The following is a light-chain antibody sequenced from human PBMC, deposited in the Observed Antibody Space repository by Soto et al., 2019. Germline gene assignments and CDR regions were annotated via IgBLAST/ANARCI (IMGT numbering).Light chain of an antibody. J-gene: IGLJ3*02. V-gene: IGLV1-40*01. CDR2: DKN. CDR1: SSNIGAGYD. Sequence: QSVLTQPPSVSGAPGQRVTISCTGSSSNIGAGYDVHWYQQLPGTAPKVLIYDKNSRPSGVPDRFADSKSGTSASLAISSLQADDEANYYCQSYDNSLSAWVFGGGTKLTVL. CDR3: QSYDNSLSAWV.